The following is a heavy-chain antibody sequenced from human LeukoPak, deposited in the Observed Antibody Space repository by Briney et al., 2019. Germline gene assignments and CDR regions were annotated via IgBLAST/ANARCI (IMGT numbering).Heavy chain of an antibody. Sequence: SETLSLTCTVSGGSISSSSYYWGWIRQPPGKGLEWIGSISYSGSTYYNPSLKSRVIISVDTSKNQFSLKLSSVTAADTAVYYCAKDWGQRGVGASLGHWGQGTLVIVSS. CDR2: ISYSGST. CDR3: AKDWGQRGVGASLGH. V-gene: IGHV4-39*07. D-gene: IGHD1-26*01. J-gene: IGHJ4*02. CDR1: GGSISSSSYY.